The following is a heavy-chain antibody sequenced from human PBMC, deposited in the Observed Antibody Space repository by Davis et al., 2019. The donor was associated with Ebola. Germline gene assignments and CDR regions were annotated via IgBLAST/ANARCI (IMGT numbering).Heavy chain of an antibody. V-gene: IGHV3-7*01. CDR1: GFTFNSYW. CDR3: ARQARVDV. J-gene: IGHJ6*02. CDR2: IKRGDGSDI. Sequence: PGGSLRLSCAASGFTFNSYWMSWVRQAPGKGPEWEASIKRGDGSDIYYADSVKGRFSISRENSKNSLYLQMNSLRVEDTAVYYCARQARVDVWGQGTTVTVSS.